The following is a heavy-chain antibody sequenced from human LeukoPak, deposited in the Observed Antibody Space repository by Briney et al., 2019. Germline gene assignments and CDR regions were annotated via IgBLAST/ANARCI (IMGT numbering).Heavy chain of an antibody. V-gene: IGHV3-7*01. CDR1: GFTFSTYW. Sequence: PGGSLRLSCAASGFTFSTYWMSWVRQAPGKGLEWVANIKEDGSEKHYVDSVEGRFTISRDNAKNSLYLQMNSLRAEDTAVYYCAKISGYSDYFDYWGQGTLVTVSS. D-gene: IGHD3-22*01. J-gene: IGHJ4*02. CDR3: AKISGYSDYFDY. CDR2: IKEDGSEK.